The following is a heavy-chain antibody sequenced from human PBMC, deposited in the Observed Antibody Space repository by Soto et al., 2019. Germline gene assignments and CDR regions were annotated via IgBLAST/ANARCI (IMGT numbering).Heavy chain of an antibody. CDR3: ARTWLFQGWDWFDP. Sequence: LRLSCAASGFTFSSYWMSCVRQAPGKGLEWVANIKQDGSEKYYVDSVKGRFTISRDNAKNSLYLQMNSMRAEDTAVYYCARTWLFQGWDWFDPWGQGTLVTVSS. D-gene: IGHD5-12*01. J-gene: IGHJ5*02. CDR1: GFTFSSYW. CDR2: IKQDGSEK. V-gene: IGHV3-7*01.